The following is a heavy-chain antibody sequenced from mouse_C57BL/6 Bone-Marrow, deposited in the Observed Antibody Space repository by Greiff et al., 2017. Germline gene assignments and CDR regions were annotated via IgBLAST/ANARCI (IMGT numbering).Heavy chain of an antibody. CDR1: GFTFSSYA. V-gene: IGHV5-4*01. CDR3: ARDIYYYGSSYVRWYFDV. Sequence: EVKLVESGGGLVKPGGSLKLSCAASGFTFSSYAMSWVRQTPEKRLEWVATISDGGSYTYYPDNVKGRFTISRDNAKNNLYLQMSHLTSEDTAMYYCARDIYYYGSSYVRWYFDVWGTGTTVTVSS. CDR2: ISDGGSYT. D-gene: IGHD1-1*01. J-gene: IGHJ1*03.